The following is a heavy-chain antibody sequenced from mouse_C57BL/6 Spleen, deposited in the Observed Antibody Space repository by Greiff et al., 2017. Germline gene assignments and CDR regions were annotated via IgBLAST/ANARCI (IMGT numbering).Heavy chain of an antibody. CDR1: GFTFSSYA. CDR2: ISDGGRYT. J-gene: IGHJ3*01. V-gene: IGHV5-4*03. CDR3: ARGDYYGSTQCRSFAD. D-gene: IGHD1-1*01. Sequence: EVMLVESGGGLVKPGGSLKLSCAASGFTFSSYAMSWVRQTPEKRLEWVATISDGGRYTYYPDNVKGRFTISRDNDKNNLYLQMSHLKSEDTAMYYCARGDYYGSTQCRSFADWGQGTLVTVSA.